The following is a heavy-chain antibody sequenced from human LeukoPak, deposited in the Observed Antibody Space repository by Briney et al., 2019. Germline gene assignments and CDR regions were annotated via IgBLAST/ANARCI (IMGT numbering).Heavy chain of an antibody. J-gene: IGHJ3*02. Sequence: SETLSLTCAVSGYSISSGYYWGWIRQPPGKGLEWIGSIYHSGSTYYNPSLKGRVTISVDTSKNQFSLKLSSVTAADTAVYYCAREDPMTDAFDIWGQGTMVTVSS. CDR1: GYSISSGYY. V-gene: IGHV4-38-2*02. CDR2: IYHSGST. CDR3: AREDPMTDAFDI. D-gene: IGHD3-22*01.